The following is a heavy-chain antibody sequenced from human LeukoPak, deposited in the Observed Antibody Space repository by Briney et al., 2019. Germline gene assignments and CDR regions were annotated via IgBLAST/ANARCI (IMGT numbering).Heavy chain of an antibody. CDR2: ISGSGGST. D-gene: IGHD3-22*01. V-gene: IGHV3-23*01. CDR3: AKTPFYDSSGYSHGLDY. CDR1: GFTFSSYA. J-gene: IGHJ4*02. Sequence: PGGSLRLSCAASGFTFSSYAMSWVRQAPGKGLEWVSAISGSGGSTYYADSVKGRFTISRDNSKNTLYLQMNSLRAEDTAVYYCAKTPFYDSSGYSHGLDYWGQGTLVTVSS.